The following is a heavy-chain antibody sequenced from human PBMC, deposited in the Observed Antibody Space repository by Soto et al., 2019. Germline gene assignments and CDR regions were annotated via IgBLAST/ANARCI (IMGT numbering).Heavy chain of an antibody. CDR1: GDTFTSYG. J-gene: IGHJ3*02. CDR2: ISAYNGNT. CDR3: ARDQGSPYAFDI. D-gene: IGHD2-15*01. Sequence: GTSVKLTCKESGDTFTSYGISWVRQATGQGLEWMGWISAYNGNTNYAQKLQGRVTMTTDTSTSTAYMELRSLRSDDTAVYYCARDQGSPYAFDIWGQGTMVTV. V-gene: IGHV1-18*01.